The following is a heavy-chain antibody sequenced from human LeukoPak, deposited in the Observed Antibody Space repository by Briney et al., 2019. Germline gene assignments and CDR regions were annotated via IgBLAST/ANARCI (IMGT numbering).Heavy chain of an antibody. CDR2: ISYDGSNK. V-gene: IGHV3-30-3*01. J-gene: IGHJ4*02. Sequence: GGSLRLSCAASGFTFSSYAMHWVRQAPGKGLEWVAVISYDGSNKYYADSVKGRFTISRDNAKNSLYLQMNSLRAEDTAVYYCTLPDFDYWGQGTLVTVSS. CDR3: TLPDFDY. CDR1: GFTFSSYA. D-gene: IGHD5/OR15-5a*01.